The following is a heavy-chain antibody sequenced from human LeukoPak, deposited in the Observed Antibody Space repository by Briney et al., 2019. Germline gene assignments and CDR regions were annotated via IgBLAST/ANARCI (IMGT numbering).Heavy chain of an antibody. CDR3: ASFSIASSSTWFDP. CDR2: ISSSSSHI. V-gene: IGHV3-21*01. Sequence: TGGSLRLSCAASGFTFSSYAMNWARQPPGKGLEWVSSISSSSSHIYYADSVKGRFTISRDNAKNSLYLQMNSLRAEDTAVYYCASFSIASSSTWFDPWGQGTLVTVSS. CDR1: GFTFSSYA. J-gene: IGHJ5*02. D-gene: IGHD6-6*01.